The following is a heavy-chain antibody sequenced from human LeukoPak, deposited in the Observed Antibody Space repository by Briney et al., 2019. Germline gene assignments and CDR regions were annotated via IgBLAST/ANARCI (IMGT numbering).Heavy chain of an antibody. CDR3: ARQGSSSWYDWFDP. J-gene: IGHJ5*02. V-gene: IGHV3-23*01. CDR2: ISNNGGYT. D-gene: IGHD6-13*01. CDR1: GFTFSSSA. Sequence: GGSLRLSCAASGFTFSSSAMSWVRQAPGKGLEWVSAISNNGGYTYYADSVQGRFTISRDNSKSTLCLQMNSLRAEDTAVYYCARQGSSSWYDWFDPWGQGTLVTVSS.